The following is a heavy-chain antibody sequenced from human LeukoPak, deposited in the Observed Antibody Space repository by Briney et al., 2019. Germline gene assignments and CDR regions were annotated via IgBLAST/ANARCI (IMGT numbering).Heavy chain of an antibody. D-gene: IGHD6-13*01. CDR3: ARGGGIAQRDFDY. J-gene: IGHJ4*02. CDR2: IIPSFGTA. V-gene: IGHV1-69*01. Sequence: SVKVSCKASGGTFSSYAISWVRQAPGQGLEWMGGIIPSFGTANYAQKIQGRVTITADETTRTAYMELRSLRSDDTAVYYCARGGGIAQRDFDYWGQGTLVTVSS. CDR1: GGTFSSYA.